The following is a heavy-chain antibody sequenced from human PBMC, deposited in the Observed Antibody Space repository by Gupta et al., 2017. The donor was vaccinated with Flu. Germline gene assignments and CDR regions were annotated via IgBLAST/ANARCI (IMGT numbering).Heavy chain of an antibody. Sequence: PGQGLEWMGWISAYNGNTNYAQKLPGRGTMTTETSTSKAYMGLRSLRSDDKAVYYGARDSGELMDYEFWRGSEHYYYGMDVWGQGTTVTVSS. V-gene: IGHV1-18*01. J-gene: IGHJ6*02. D-gene: IGHD3-3*01. CDR2: ISAYNGNT. CDR3: ARDSGELMDYEFWRGSEHYYYGMDV.